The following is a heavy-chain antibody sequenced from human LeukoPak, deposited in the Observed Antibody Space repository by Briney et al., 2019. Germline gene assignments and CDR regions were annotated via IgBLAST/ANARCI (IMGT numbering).Heavy chain of an antibody. Sequence: GESLRISCKGSGYSFTSYWISWVRLMPGKGLEWMGRIDPSDSYTNYSPSFQGHVTISADKSISTAYLQWSSLKASDTAMYYCARHHSGYDPFDYWGQGTLVTVSS. J-gene: IGHJ4*02. D-gene: IGHD5-12*01. CDR2: IDPSDSYT. V-gene: IGHV5-10-1*01. CDR3: ARHHSGYDPFDY. CDR1: GYSFTSYW.